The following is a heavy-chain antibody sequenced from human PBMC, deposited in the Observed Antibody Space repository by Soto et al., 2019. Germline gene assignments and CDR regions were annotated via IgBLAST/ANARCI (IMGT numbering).Heavy chain of an antibody. CDR3: AREKSVVGAIDSHGGGDY. CDR1: GYTFTSYY. CDR2: INPSGGST. D-gene: IGHD1-26*01. V-gene: IGHV1-46*01. Sequence: QVQLVQSGAEVKKPGASVKVSCKASGYTFTSYYMHWVRQAPGQGLEWMGIINPSGGSTSYAQKFQGRVTMTRDTSTSTVYMKLSSLRSEDTAVYYCAREKSVVGAIDSHGGGDYWGQGTLVTVSS. J-gene: IGHJ4*02.